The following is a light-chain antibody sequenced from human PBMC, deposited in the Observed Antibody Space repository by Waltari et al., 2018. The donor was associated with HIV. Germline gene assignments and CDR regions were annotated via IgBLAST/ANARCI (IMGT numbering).Light chain of an antibody. CDR3: QQYYSTPLT. Sequence: DIVMTQSPDSLAVSLGERATINCKSSQSVLYSSNNKNYLAWYQQKPGQPPELLICWASTRESGVPDRFSGSGSATDFTLTISSLQAEDVAVYYCQQYYSTPLTFGGGTQVEIK. CDR1: QSVLYSSNNKNY. J-gene: IGKJ4*01. CDR2: WAS. V-gene: IGKV4-1*01.